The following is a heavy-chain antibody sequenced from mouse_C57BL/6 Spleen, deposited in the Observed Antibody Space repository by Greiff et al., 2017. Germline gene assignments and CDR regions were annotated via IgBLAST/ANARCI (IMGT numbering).Heavy chain of an antibody. CDR1: GFTFSDYG. J-gene: IGHJ4*01. V-gene: IGHV5-17*01. Sequence: EVKVVESGGGLVQPGGSLKLSCAASGFTFSDYGMHWVRQAPEKGLEWVAYISSGSSTIYYADTVKGRFTISRDNAKNTLFLQMTRLGSEDTAMYYCARGYAMDYWGQGTSVTVSS. CDR2: ISSGSSTI. CDR3: ARGYAMDY.